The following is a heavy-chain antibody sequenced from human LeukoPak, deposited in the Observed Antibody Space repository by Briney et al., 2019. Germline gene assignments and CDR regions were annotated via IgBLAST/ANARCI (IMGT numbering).Heavy chain of an antibody. Sequence: SVKVSCKASGGTFSSYAISWVRQAPGQGLEWMGGIIPIFGTANYAQKFQGRVTITADESTSTAYMELSSLRSEDTAVYYCARETPGGYCSSTSCPYNWFDPWGQGTLVTVSS. J-gene: IGHJ5*02. CDR2: IIPIFGTA. CDR1: GGTFSSYA. D-gene: IGHD2-2*01. CDR3: ARETPGGYCSSTSCPYNWFDP. V-gene: IGHV1-69*13.